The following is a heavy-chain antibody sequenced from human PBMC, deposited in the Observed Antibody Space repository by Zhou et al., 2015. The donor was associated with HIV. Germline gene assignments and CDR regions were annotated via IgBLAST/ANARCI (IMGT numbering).Heavy chain of an antibody. CDR2: IIPILGIA. V-gene: IGHV1-69*08. CDR3: AREDGVVPAAIRYNWFDP. J-gene: IGHJ5*02. D-gene: IGHD2-2*01. Sequence: QVQLVQSGAEVKKPGSSVKVSCKASGGTFSSYTISWVRQAPGQGLEWMGRIIPILGIANYAQKFQGRVTITADKSTSTAYMELSSLRSEDTAVYYCAREDGVVPAAIRYNWFDPWGQGTLVTVSS. CDR1: GGTFSSYT.